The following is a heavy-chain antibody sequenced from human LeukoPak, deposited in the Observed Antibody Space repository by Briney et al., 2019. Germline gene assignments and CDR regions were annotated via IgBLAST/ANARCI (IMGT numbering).Heavy chain of an antibody. CDR1: GFTLSGYW. J-gene: IGHJ6*02. Sequence: GGSLRLSCAASGFTLSGYWIHWVRQAPGKGLEWASGITWNRDNIGYGDSVKGRFTISRDNVKNALYLQMNSLRPEDTALYYCAKDLGSAITSALVLDVWGQGTTVIVSS. D-gene: IGHD2-15*01. CDR2: ITWNRDNI. V-gene: IGHV3-9*01. CDR3: AKDLGSAITSALVLDV.